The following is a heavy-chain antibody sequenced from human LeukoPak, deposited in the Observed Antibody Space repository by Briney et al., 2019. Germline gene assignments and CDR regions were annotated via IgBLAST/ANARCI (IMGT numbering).Heavy chain of an antibody. CDR3: ATWVGTTLIFDY. CDR2: FNPEDGET. CDR1: GYTLTELS. D-gene: IGHD2-21*02. V-gene: IGHV1-24*01. Sequence: ASVKVSRKVSGYTLTELSMHWVRQAPGKGPEWMGGFNPEDGETIYAQKFQGRVTMTEDTSADTAYMELSSLRSEDTAVYYCATWVGTTLIFDYWGQGTLVTVSS. J-gene: IGHJ4*02.